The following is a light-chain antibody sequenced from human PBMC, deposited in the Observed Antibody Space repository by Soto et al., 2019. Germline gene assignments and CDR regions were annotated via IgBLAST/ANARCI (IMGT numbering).Light chain of an antibody. V-gene: IGKV3D-15*01. CDR3: QQYYSYPIT. CDR1: QRLSSN. J-gene: IGKJ5*01. CDR2: ASS. Sequence: EIVLTQSPVTLSVSPGERVTLSCRASQRLSSNLAWYQQRPGRAPRLLIYASSNRATGIPDRFSGSASGTDFTLTINRLEPEDFATYYCQQYYSYPITFGQGTRLEIK.